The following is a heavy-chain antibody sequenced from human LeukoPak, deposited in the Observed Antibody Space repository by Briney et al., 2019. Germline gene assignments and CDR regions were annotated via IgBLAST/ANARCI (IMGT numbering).Heavy chain of an antibody. J-gene: IGHJ5*02. CDR2: IYYSGST. V-gene: IGHV4-30-4*08. CDR1: GGSISSGDYY. CDR3: ARALRVGPEGLNWFDP. Sequence: SETLSLTCTVSGGSISSGDYYWSWIRQPPGKGLEWIGYIYYSGSTYYNPSLKSRVTISVDTSKNQFSLKLSSVTAADTAVYYWARALRVGPEGLNWFDPWGQGTLVTVSS. D-gene: IGHD1-14*01.